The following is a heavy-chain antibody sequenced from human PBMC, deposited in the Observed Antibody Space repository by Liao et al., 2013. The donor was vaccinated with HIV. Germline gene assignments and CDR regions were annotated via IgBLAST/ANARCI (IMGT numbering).Heavy chain of an antibody. J-gene: IGHJ4*02. CDR1: GGSLSSGDFY. CDR3: ARGVPPDF. Sequence: QVQLQVSSPGLVKPSQTLSLTCTVSGGSLSSGDFYWSWIRQAPGKGLEWIGYIYETGFTDYNPSLKSRLTISEDTSKDQFSLRLTSVTAADTAVYYCARGVPPDFWGQGTLVTVSS. CDR2: IYETGFT. V-gene: IGHV4-30-4*08. D-gene: IGHD2-8*01.